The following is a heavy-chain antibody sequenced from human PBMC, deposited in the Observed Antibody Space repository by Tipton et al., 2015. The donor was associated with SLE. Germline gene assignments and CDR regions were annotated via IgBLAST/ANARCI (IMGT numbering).Heavy chain of an antibody. CDR3: ASPFYYGSGSFDP. V-gene: IGHV4-59*07. CDR2: FFYRGSS. CDR1: GDSITRSY. Sequence: TLSLTCTVSGDSITRSYWSWIRQPPGKGLEWIGYFFYRGSSSYNPSLKSRVTISIDAAKSQFSLQLSSVTAADTAVYYCASPFYYGSGSFDPWGQGILVIVSS. D-gene: IGHD3-10*01. J-gene: IGHJ5*02.